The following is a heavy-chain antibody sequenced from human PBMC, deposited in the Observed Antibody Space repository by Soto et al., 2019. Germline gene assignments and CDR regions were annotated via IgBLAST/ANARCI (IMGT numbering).Heavy chain of an antibody. J-gene: IGHJ4*02. V-gene: IGHV4-59*01. CDR2: IYYNGNI. Sequence: QVQLQESGPGLVKPLETLSLTCTVPGGSITSYYWSWVRQPPGKGLEWIGYIYYNGNINYNPSLKSRLTISCDTSKNQFSLRLSSVTAADTAVYYCATGRVYFGSEYWGQGTLVTVSS. D-gene: IGHD3-10*01. CDR3: ATGRVYFGSEY. CDR1: GGSITSYY.